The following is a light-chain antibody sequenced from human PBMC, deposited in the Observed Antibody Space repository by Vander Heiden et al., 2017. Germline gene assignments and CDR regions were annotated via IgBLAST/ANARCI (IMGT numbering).Light chain of an antibody. J-gene: IGLJ2*01. CDR2: EVS. CDR1: GSDVGGYNY. Sequence: QSALTQPASVSGSPGQSITISCTGTGSDVGGYNYVSWYQQHPGKAPKVMSYEVSNRPSGVSNRFSGSKSGDRDSLTISGLQAEDEADYDGSLYTSSSSLNVVFGGGTKLTVL. CDR3: SLYTSSSSLNVV. V-gene: IGLV2-14*01.